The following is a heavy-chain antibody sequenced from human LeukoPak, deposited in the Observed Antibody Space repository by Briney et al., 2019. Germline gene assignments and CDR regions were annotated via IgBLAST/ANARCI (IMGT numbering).Heavy chain of an antibody. CDR1: GFIFRSYE. Sequence: GGSLRLSCAASGFIFRSYEMSWVRQAPGKGLECVSYISSSGRTMYYADSVKGRFTVSRDNAKNSLYLQMNSLRAEDTAIYYCARDNYSGSRYFDHWGQGTLVTVSS. V-gene: IGHV3-48*03. D-gene: IGHD1-26*01. CDR2: ISSSGRTM. CDR3: ARDNYSGSRYFDH. J-gene: IGHJ4*02.